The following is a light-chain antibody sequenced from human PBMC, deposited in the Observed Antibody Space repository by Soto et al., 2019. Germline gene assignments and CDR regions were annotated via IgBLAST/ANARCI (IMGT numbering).Light chain of an antibody. V-gene: IGKV1-9*01. J-gene: IGKJ5*01. Sequence: IQLTQSPSSLSASVGDRVTITCRASQGISSYLAWYQQKPGKAPKLLISAASTLRSGVPSRFGGSGSGTDFTLTISSLQPEDFATYYCQQLDSYPITFGQGTRLEIK. CDR2: AAS. CDR1: QGISSY. CDR3: QQLDSYPIT.